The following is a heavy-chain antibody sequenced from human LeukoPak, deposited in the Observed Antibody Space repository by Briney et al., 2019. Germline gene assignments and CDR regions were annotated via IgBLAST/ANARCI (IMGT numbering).Heavy chain of an antibody. Sequence: GGSLRLSCAASGFTFSSYSMNWVRQAPGKGLEWVSSISSSSSYIYYADSVKGRFTISRDNAKNSLYLQMNSLRAEDTAVYYCARVERYYYDSSGYGYYYYYMDVWGKGTTVTVSS. V-gene: IGHV3-21*01. CDR2: ISSSSSYI. J-gene: IGHJ6*03. CDR3: ARVERYYYDSSGYGYYYYYMDV. CDR1: GFTFSSYS. D-gene: IGHD3-22*01.